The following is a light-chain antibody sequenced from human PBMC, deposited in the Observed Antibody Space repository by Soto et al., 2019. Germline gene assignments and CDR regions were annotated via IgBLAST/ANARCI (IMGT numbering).Light chain of an antibody. V-gene: IGLV2-8*01. J-gene: IGLJ3*02. Sequence: QSALTQPPSASGSPGQSVTISCTGTSSDVGAYNYVSWYQQHAGKAPKLVIYEVTKRPSGVPDRFSGSKSANTASLTVSGLQAEDAADYYCSSFASINTGVFGGGTKLTVL. CDR2: EVT. CDR1: SSDVGAYNY. CDR3: SSFASINTGV.